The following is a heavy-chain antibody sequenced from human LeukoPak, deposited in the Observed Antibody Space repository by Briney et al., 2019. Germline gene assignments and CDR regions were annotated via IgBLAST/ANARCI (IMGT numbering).Heavy chain of an antibody. D-gene: IGHD4-17*01. CDR2: IYHSGNT. V-gene: IGHV4-4*02. CDR3: ATYYGDYFDY. J-gene: IGHJ4*02. Sequence: SETLSLTCAVSGGSISSSTNWWSWVRQPPGKGLEWIGEIYHSGNTNYNPSLKSRVTISVDKSKNHFSLKLSSVTAADTAVYYCATYYGDYFDYWGQGTLVTVSS. CDR1: GGSISSSTNW.